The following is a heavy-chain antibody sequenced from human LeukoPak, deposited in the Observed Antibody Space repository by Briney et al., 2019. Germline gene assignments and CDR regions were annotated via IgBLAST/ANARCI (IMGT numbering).Heavy chain of an antibody. CDR1: GFTFTTFR. D-gene: IGHD2-8*02. CDR2: INRNGNDK. CDR3: AKSSGYCGIDFDY. Sequence: GGSLRLSCAASGFTFTTFRMSWVRQAPGKGLEWVAYINRNGNDKYYVDSVKGRFTISKDNAKNSLYLQMNSLRADDTAVYYCAKSSGYCGIDFDYWGQGTLVTVSS. J-gene: IGHJ4*02. V-gene: IGHV3-7*02.